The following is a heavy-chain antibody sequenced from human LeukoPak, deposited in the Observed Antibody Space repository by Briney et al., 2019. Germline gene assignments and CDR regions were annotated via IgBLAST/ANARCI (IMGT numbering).Heavy chain of an antibody. CDR2: IGGSDGST. D-gene: IGHD3-22*01. J-gene: IGHJ4*02. V-gene: IGHV3-23*01. CDR3: AKRDSSGSYPYYFDY. Sequence: PGGSLRLSCVASGFTFSTHAVSWVRLAPGKGLEWVSAIGGSDGSTYYADSVKGRFTISRDNSKDTLYLQMNSLRAEDTAVYYCAKRDSSGSYPYYFDYWGQGTLVTVSS. CDR1: GFTFSTHA.